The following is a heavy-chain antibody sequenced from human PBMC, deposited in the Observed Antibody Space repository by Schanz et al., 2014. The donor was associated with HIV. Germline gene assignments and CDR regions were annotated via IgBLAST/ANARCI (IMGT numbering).Heavy chain of an antibody. CDR3: ARNQLETTYYYGLDV. CDR2: IGSSSITK. V-gene: IGHV3-11*01. Sequence: QVQLVESGGGLVKPGGSLRLSCAASGFTFSDYYMSGRRNGGGKGLKGVSYIGSSSITKYYADSVKGRFTISRDNARNSLYLQMNSLRAEDTAVYYCARNQLETTYYYGLDVSGLFSTDTVSS. D-gene: IGHD1-1*01. J-gene: IGHJ6*02. CDR1: GFTFSDYY.